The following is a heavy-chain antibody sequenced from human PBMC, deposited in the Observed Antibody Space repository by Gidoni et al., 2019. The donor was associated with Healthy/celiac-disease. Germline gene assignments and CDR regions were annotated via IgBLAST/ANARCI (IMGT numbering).Heavy chain of an antibody. V-gene: IGHV3-33*01. D-gene: IGHD2-2*01. CDR3: AREVVPAALIKYYYYGMDV. CDR2: KWYDGSNK. Sequence: QVQLVESGGGVVQPGRSLRLSCAASGFTFSSYGMHWVRQAPGKGLEWVAVKWYDGSNKYYADSVKGRFTISRDNSKNTLYLQMNSLRAEDTAVYYCAREVVPAALIKYYYYGMDVWGQGTTVTVSS. CDR1: GFTFSSYG. J-gene: IGHJ6*02.